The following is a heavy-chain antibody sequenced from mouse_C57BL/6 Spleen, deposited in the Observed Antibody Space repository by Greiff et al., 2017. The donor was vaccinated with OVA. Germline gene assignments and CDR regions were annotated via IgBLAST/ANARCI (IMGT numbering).Heavy chain of an antibody. J-gene: IGHJ1*03. D-gene: IGHD1-1*01. V-gene: IGHV1-19*01. CDR3: ARRDYGSSRYWYFDV. CDR2: INPYNGGT. CDR1: GYTFTDYY. Sequence: VQLQQSGPVLVKPGASVKMSCKASGYTFTDYYMNWVKQSHGKSLEWIGVINPYNGGTSYTQQFKGKATLTVDTSSSTAYMELNSLTSEDSAVYYCARRDYGSSRYWYFDVWGKGTTVTVSS.